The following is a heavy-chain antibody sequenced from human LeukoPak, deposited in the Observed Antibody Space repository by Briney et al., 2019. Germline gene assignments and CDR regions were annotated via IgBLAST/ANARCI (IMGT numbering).Heavy chain of an antibody. CDR1: GGSISSGGYY. D-gene: IGHD3-22*01. Sequence: SQTLSLTCTVSGGSISSGGYYWSWIRQPPGKGLEWIGEINHSGSTNYNPSLKSRVTISVDTSKNQFSLKLSSVTAADTAVYYCARVIADYYYDSSGYYITTQEIDYWGQGTLVTVSS. J-gene: IGHJ4*02. CDR2: INHSGST. CDR3: ARVIADYYYDSSGYYITTQEIDY. V-gene: IGHV4-30-2*01.